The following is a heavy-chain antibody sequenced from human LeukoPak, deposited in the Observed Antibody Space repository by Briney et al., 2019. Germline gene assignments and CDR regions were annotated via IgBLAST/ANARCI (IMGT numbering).Heavy chain of an antibody. V-gene: IGHV1-18*01. J-gene: IGHJ4*02. D-gene: IGHD1-26*01. Sequence: ASVKVSCKASGYTFTSYGIIWVRQAPGQGLEWMGWISAYNGNTDYAQKFQGRVTMTTDTSTSTAYMEVRSLRSDDTAVYYCARAYSGSYYYYWGQGTLVTVSS. CDR1: GYTFTSYG. CDR3: ARAYSGSYYYY. CDR2: ISAYNGNT.